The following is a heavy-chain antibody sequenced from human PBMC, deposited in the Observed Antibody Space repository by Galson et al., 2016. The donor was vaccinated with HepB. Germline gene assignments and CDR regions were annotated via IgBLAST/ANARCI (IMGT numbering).Heavy chain of an antibody. CDR1: GFTFSRYS. Sequence: SLRLSCAASGFTFSRYSMNWVRQVPGKGLEWVSYISGSSNTIYYADSVKGRFTISRDNAKNSLFVQMNSLRDEDTAVYYCARDQKGSDYDFWSGFDVWGQGTTVTVSS. CDR3: ARDQKGSDYDFWSGFDV. CDR2: ISGSSNTI. V-gene: IGHV3-48*02. J-gene: IGHJ6*02. D-gene: IGHD3-3*01.